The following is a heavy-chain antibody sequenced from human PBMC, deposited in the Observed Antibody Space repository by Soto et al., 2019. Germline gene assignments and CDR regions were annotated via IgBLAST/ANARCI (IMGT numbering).Heavy chain of an antibody. CDR3: ARQSGLAVAGL. CDR2: NYYSGST. CDR1: GGSISSSSYY. Sequence: SETLSLTCTVSGGSISSSSYYWGWIRQPPGKGLEWIGSNYYSGSTYYKPSLKSRFTISVDTSKNQFSLKLSSVTAADTAVYYCARQSGLAVAGLWGQGTLVTVSS. J-gene: IGHJ4*02. D-gene: IGHD6-19*01. V-gene: IGHV4-39*01.